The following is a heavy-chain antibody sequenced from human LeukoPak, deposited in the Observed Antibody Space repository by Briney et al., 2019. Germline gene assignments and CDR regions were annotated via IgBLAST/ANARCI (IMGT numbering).Heavy chain of an antibody. CDR1: GFTFSSYA. V-gene: IGHV3-23*01. CDR2: ISGSGGST. Sequence: GGSLRLSCAASGFTFSSYAMSWVRQAPGKGLEWVSAISGSGGSTYYADSVKGRFTISRDNSKNTLYLQMNSLRAEDTAVYYCAKDDDSWSGSLGLFDYWGQGTLVTVSS. J-gene: IGHJ4*02. D-gene: IGHD3-3*01. CDR3: AKDDDSWSGSLGLFDY.